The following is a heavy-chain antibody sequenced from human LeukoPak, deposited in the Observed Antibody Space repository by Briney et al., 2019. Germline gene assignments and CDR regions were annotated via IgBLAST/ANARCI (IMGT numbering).Heavy chain of an antibody. Sequence: GGSLRLSCTASGFTFGDYAMSGVRQAPGKGLEWAGFIRSKAYGGTTEYAASVKGRFTISRDDSKSIAYLQMNSLKTEDTAVYYCTRGVYFDYWGQGTLVTVSS. CDR3: TRGVYFDY. CDR1: GFTFGDYA. D-gene: IGHD2-8*01. CDR2: IRSKAYGGTT. V-gene: IGHV3-49*04. J-gene: IGHJ4*02.